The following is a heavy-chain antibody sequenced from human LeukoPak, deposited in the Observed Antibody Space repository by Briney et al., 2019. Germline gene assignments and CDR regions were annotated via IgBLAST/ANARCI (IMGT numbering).Heavy chain of an antibody. D-gene: IGHD2-15*01. CDR3: ARDLGGGWSALYYYYYMDV. Sequence: SVKVSCKASGGTFSSYAISWVRQAPGQGLEWMGRIIPILGIANYAQKFRGRVTITADKSTSTAYMELSSLRSEDTAVYYCARDLGGGWSALYYYYYMDVWGKGTTVTVSS. CDR2: IIPILGIA. V-gene: IGHV1-69*04. J-gene: IGHJ6*03. CDR1: GGTFSSYA.